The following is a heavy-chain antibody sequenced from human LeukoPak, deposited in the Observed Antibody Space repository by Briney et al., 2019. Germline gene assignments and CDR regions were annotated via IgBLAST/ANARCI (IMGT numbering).Heavy chain of an antibody. J-gene: IGHJ5*02. V-gene: IGHV4-59*01. D-gene: IGHD4-23*01. Sequence: ASETLSLTCTVSGGSISSYYGSWIRQPPGKGLEWIGVIYYRGSTNYNPSLKSRVTISVDTSKNQFPLKLNSLTAADTAVYYCAPSWPHGGATGWFDPWGQGTLVTVSS. CDR3: APSWPHGGATGWFDP. CDR1: GGSISSYY. CDR2: IYYRGST.